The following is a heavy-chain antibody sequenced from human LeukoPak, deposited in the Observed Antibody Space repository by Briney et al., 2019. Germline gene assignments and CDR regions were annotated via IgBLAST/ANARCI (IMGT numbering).Heavy chain of an antibody. Sequence: GGSLRLSCAASGFTFSSYAMSWVRQAPGKGLEWVSAISGSGGSTYYADSVKGRFTISRDNSKNTLYLQMNSLRAEDTAVHYCAKWNSGYDYYFDYWGQGTLVTVSS. D-gene: IGHD5-12*01. CDR3: AKWNSGYDYYFDY. J-gene: IGHJ4*02. CDR1: GFTFSSYA. CDR2: ISGSGGST. V-gene: IGHV3-23*01.